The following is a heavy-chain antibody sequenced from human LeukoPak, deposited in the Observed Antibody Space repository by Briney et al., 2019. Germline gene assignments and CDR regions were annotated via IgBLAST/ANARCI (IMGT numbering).Heavy chain of an antibody. J-gene: IGHJ3*02. V-gene: IGHV1-69-2*01. D-gene: IGHD1-7*01. Sequence: ASVEVSCKVSGYTFTDYYMHWVQQAPGKGLEWMGLVDPEDGETIYAEKFQGRVTITADTSTDTAYMELSSLRSEDTAVYYCATFGATGTTQIDAFDIWGQGTMVTVSS. CDR2: VDPEDGET. CDR3: ATFGATGTTQIDAFDI. CDR1: GYTFTDYY.